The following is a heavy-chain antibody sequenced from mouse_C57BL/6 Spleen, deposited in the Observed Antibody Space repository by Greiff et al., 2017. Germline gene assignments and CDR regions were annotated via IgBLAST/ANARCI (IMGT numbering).Heavy chain of an antibody. D-gene: IGHD2-4*01. Sequence: VKVVESGAELMKPGASVKLSCKATGYTFTGYWIEWVKQRPGHGLEWIGEILPGSGSTNYNEKLKGKATFTADTSSNTAYMQLSSLTTEDSAIYYGARAQGDYEGAWFAYWGNGTLVTVSA. J-gene: IGHJ3*01. CDR1: GYTFTGYW. CDR2: ILPGSGST. CDR3: ARAQGDYEGAWFAY. V-gene: IGHV1-9*01.